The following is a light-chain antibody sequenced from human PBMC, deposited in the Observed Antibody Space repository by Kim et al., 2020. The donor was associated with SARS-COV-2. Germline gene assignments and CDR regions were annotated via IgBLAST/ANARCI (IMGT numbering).Light chain of an antibody. CDR2: YDD. Sequence: QRVTISGSGSSSNIGNNAVNWYQQLPGKAPKLLIYYDDLLPAGVSDRFSGSKSGTSASLAISGLQSEDEADYYCAAWDDSLNGPVFGGGTQLTVL. CDR3: AAWDDSLNGPV. J-gene: IGLJ2*01. CDR1: SSNIGNNA. V-gene: IGLV1-36*01.